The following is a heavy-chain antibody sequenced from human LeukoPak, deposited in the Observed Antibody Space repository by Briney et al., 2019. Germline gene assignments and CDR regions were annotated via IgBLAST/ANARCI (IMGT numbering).Heavy chain of an antibody. D-gene: IGHD2-15*01. CDR2: ISSGSSYI. J-gene: IGHJ6*03. V-gene: IGHV3-21*01. CDR1: GFTFSSYT. CDR3: ARGTYCSGDNCYYYYMDV. Sequence: GGSLRLSCAASGFTFSSYTMNWVRQAPGKGLEWVSSISSGSSYIYYADSVRGRFPISRDYAKNSLYLQLNSLRADDTAVYYCARGTYCSGDNCYYYYMDVWGKGTTVTVSS.